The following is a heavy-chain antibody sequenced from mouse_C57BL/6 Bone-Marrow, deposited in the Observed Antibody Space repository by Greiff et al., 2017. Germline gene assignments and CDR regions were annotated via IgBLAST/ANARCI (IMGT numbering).Heavy chain of an antibody. V-gene: IGHV5-17*01. Sequence: DVKLQESGGGLVKPGGSLKLSCAASGFTFSDYGMHWVRQAPEKGLEWVAYISSGSSTIYYADTVKGRFTISRDNAKNTLFLQMTSLRSEDTAMYYCARRITTEEGCAYWGQGTLVTVSA. CDR3: ARRITTEEGCAY. J-gene: IGHJ3*01. CDR1: GFTFSDYG. D-gene: IGHD1-1*01. CDR2: ISSGSSTI.